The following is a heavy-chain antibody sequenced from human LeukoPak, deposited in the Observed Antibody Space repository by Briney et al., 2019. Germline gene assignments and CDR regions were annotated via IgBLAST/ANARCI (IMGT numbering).Heavy chain of an antibody. CDR3: ARAALGGDLDH. V-gene: IGHV3-53*01. CDR2: IYSGGST. D-gene: IGHD2-21*02. J-gene: IGHJ4*02. Sequence: GGSLRLSCAASGFTVSSSYMSWVRQAPGKGLEWVSVIYSGGSTYYADSVKGRFTISRDNSKNTLYLQMNSLRAEDTAVYYCARAALGGDLDHWGQGTLVTVSS. CDR1: GFTVSSSY.